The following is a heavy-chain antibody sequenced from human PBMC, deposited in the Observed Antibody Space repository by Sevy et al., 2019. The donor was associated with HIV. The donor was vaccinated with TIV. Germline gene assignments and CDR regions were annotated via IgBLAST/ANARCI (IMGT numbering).Heavy chain of an antibody. CDR2: LSAGGGFT. J-gene: IGHJ4*02. CDR3: ATWGIVGRRVFDN. Sequence: GGSLRLSCAAFEFTVSSNAMAWVRQAPGKGLEWVSGLSAGGGFTYYADSVKGRFTISRDNSKNTLHLQMSSLGAEDTAVYYCATWGIVGRRVFDNWGQGTLVTVSS. CDR1: EFTVSSNA. V-gene: IGHV3-23*01. D-gene: IGHD1-26*01.